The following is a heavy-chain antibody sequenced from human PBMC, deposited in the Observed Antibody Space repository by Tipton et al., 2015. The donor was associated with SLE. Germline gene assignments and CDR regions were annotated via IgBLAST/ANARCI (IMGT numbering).Heavy chain of an antibody. CDR3: AKDIGNSGYLFDY. Sequence: SLRLSCAASGSTFDTFEMNWVRQAPGKGLEWVSYISSGGSSIYYADSVRGRFTISRDNSKNSLYLQINSLRPEDTALYYCAKDIGNSGYLFDYWGQGALVTVSS. CDR1: GSTFDTFE. CDR2: ISSGGSSI. V-gene: IGHV3-48*03. D-gene: IGHD5-12*01. J-gene: IGHJ4*02.